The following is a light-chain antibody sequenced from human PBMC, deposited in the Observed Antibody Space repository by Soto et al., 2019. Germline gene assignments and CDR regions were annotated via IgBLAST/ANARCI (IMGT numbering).Light chain of an antibody. Sequence: EIVLTQSPGTLSLSPGERATLSCRASQSVSSSYLAWYQQKPGQAPRLLIYGASSRATGIPDRFSGSGSGTDFTLTISRLEPEGFAVYYCQQYGSIFTFGPGTKVDIK. J-gene: IGKJ3*01. CDR1: QSVSSSY. CDR3: QQYGSIFT. V-gene: IGKV3-20*01. CDR2: GAS.